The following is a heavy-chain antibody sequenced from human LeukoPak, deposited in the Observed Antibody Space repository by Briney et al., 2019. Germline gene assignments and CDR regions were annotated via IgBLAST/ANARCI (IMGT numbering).Heavy chain of an antibody. CDR1: GFTFSSYA. CDR3: AKYQKGFMDYFDY. D-gene: IGHD2-2*01. J-gene: IGHJ4*02. Sequence: GGSLRLSCAASGFTFSSYAMSWVRQAPGKGLGWVSAISGSGGSTYYADSVKGRLTISRDNSKNTLYLQMNSLRAEDTAVYYCAKYQKGFMDYFDYWGQGTLVTVSS. V-gene: IGHV3-23*01. CDR2: ISGSGGST.